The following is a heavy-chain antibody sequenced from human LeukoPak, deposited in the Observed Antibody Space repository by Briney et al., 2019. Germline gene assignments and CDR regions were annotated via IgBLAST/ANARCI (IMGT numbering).Heavy chain of an antibody. CDR1: GGSFSGYY. CDR2: INHSGST. V-gene: IGHV4-34*01. J-gene: IGHJ6*04. CDR3: ARQYRQFTPVDV. Sequence: TPSETLSLTCAVYGGSFSGYYWSWIRQPPGKGLEWIGEINHSGSTNYNPSLKSRVTISVDTSKNQFSLKLSSVTAADTAVYYCARQYRQFTPVDVWGKGTTVTVSS. D-gene: IGHD2-2*01.